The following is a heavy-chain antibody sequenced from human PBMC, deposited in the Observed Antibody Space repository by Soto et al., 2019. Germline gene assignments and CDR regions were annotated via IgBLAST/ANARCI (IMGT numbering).Heavy chain of an antibody. J-gene: IGHJ6*02. V-gene: IGHV4-39*07. CDR1: GGSISSSSYY. CDR2: IYYSGST. CDR3: ARVLRIQWLVGFDYYYGMDV. Sequence: PSETLSLTCTVSGGSISSSSYYWGWIRQPPGKGLEWIGSIYYSGSTYYNPSLKSRVTISVDTSKNQFSLKLSSVTAADTAVYYCARVLRIQWLVGFDYYYGMDVWGQGTTVTVSS. D-gene: IGHD6-19*01.